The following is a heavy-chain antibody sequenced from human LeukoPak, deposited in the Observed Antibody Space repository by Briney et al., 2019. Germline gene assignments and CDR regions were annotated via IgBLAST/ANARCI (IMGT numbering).Heavy chain of an antibody. CDR1: GYTFTGYY. D-gene: IGHD5-18*01. Sequence: GASVKVSCKASGYTFTGYYMHWVRQAPGQGLEWMGGIIPIFGTANYAQKFQGRVTITADKSTSTAYMELSSLRSEDTAVYYCARDRARGYSYGLWGQGTLVTVSS. V-gene: IGHV1-69*06. CDR3: ARDRARGYSYGL. CDR2: IIPIFGTA. J-gene: IGHJ4*02.